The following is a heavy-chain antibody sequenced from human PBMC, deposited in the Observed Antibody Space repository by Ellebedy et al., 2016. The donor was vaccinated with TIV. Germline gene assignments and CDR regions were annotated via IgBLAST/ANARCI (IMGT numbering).Heavy chain of an antibody. Sequence: GESLKISCSASGFTFSSYAMHWVRQAPGKGLEYVSAISSNGGSTYYADSVKGRFTISRDNSKNTLYLQMSSLRAEDTAVYYCVKRLGYGGNREYYYYGMDVWGQGTTVTVSS. J-gene: IGHJ6*02. CDR1: GFTFSSYA. CDR2: ISSNGGST. CDR3: VKRLGYGGNREYYYYGMDV. D-gene: IGHD4-23*01. V-gene: IGHV3-64D*09.